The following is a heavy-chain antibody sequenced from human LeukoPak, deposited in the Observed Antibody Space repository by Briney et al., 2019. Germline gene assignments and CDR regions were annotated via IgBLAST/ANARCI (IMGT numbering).Heavy chain of an antibody. D-gene: IGHD1-26*01. J-gene: IGHJ3*02. CDR1: GFTFSSYW. CDR3: ARDRGNLINAYDI. V-gene: IGHV3-74*01. CDR2: ISHDESST. Sequence: GGSLRLSCSASGFTFSSYWMHWVRHAPGKGPVWVSRISHDESSTDYADSVKGRFTISRDNAKSTLYLQMNSLRAEDTAVYYCARDRGNLINAYDIWGQGTTVTVSS.